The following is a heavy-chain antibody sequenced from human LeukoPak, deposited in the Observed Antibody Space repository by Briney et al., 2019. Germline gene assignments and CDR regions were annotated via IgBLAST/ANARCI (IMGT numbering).Heavy chain of an antibody. CDR1: GFTFSNYA. J-gene: IGHJ4*02. CDR2: ISGSGGST. D-gene: IGHD5-12*01. CDR3: AKSSRGNSGYDSPSDY. Sequence: QPGRSLRLSCAASGFTFSNYAMCWIRQAPGEGLEWVSAISGSGGSTYYADSVKGRFTISRDNSKDTLYLQMHSLSADDTAVYYCAKSSRGNSGYDSPSDYWGQGTLVTVSS. V-gene: IGHV3-23*01.